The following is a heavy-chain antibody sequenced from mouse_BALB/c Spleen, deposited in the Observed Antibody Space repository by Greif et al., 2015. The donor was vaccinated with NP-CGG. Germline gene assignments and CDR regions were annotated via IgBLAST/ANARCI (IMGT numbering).Heavy chain of an antibody. V-gene: IGHV1-20*02. Sequence: EVQLQQSGPELVKPGASVKISCKASGYSFTGYFMNWVMQSHGKSLEWIGRINPYNGDTFYNQKFKGKATLTVDKSSSTAHMELRSLASEDSAVYYCARKGDGSSYVPYWYFDVWGAGTTVTVSS. J-gene: IGHJ1*01. CDR1: GYSFTGYF. CDR2: INPYNGDT. D-gene: IGHD1-1*01. CDR3: ARKGDGSSYVPYWYFDV.